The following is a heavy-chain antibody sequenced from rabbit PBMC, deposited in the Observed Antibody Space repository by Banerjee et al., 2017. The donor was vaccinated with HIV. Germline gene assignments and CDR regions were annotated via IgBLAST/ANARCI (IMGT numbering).Heavy chain of an antibody. Sequence: QQQLEESGGGLVKPEGSLTLSCTASGFSFSNKYVMCWVRQAPGKGLEWIACINTSSGNTVYASWAKGRFTISRTSSTTVTLQMTSLTAADTATYFCAREDGGVGGYDNNLWGQGTLVTVS. J-gene: IGHJ4*01. CDR1: GFSFSNKYV. CDR3: AREDGGVGGYDNNL. V-gene: IGHV1S45*01. D-gene: IGHD1-1*01. CDR2: INTSSGNT.